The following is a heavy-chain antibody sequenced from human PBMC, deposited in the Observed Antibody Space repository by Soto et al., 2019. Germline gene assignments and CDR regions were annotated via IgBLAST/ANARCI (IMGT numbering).Heavy chain of an antibody. CDR1: GGSIREKY. V-gene: IGHV4-4*07. D-gene: IGHD6-13*01. Sequence: PSETLSLTCAVSGGSIREKYWNWVRQPPGKGLEWIGLIFANGHTDYNPSLKSRVTMSVDASKNQFSLRLTSMASTDTSVYYCVASLAASGLNWLDPWGRGTLVTVSS. CDR3: VASLAASGLNWLDP. J-gene: IGHJ5*02. CDR2: IFANGHT.